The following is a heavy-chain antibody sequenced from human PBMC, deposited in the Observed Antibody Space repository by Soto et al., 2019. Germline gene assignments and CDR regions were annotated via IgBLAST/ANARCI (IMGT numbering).Heavy chain of an antibody. CDR2: ISAHNGNT. V-gene: IGHV1-18*01. CDR3: ARGRYGDY. CDR1: XYAFTTYG. Sequence: QVHLVQSGAEVKKPGASVKVSCXXSXYAFTTYGITWVRQAPGQGLEWMGWISAHNGNTNYAQKLQGRVTVTRDTSTSTAYXXXXXXXXXXXXXYYCARGRYGDYWGQGALVTVSS. D-gene: IGHD3-10*01. J-gene: IGHJ4*02.